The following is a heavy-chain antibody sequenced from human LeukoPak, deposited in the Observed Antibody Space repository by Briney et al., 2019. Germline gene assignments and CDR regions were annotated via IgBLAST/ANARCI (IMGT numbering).Heavy chain of an antibody. CDR1: GGTISSYY. D-gene: IGHD3-10*01. J-gene: IGHJ6*03. V-gene: IGHV4-59*01. Sequence: SETLSLTCTVSGGTISSYYWSWIRQPPGKGLEWIGYICYSGSTNYNPSLKSRVNISVDMSKHQFSLKLSSVTAADTAVYYCATGDYYGSGSYRYYYYMDVWGKGTTVTISS. CDR3: ATGDYYGSGSYRYYYYMDV. CDR2: ICYSGST.